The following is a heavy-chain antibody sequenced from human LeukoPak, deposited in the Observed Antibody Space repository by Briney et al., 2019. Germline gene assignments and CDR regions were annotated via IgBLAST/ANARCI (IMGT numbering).Heavy chain of an antibody. CDR2: IYHSGST. CDR3: ARGRFDYYDSSGYYRPREYYYYYYYMDV. Sequence: SGTLSLTCAVSGGSISSSNWWSWVRQPPGKGLEWIGEIYHSGSTNYNPSLKSRVTISVDKSKNQFFLKLSSVTAADTAVYYCARGRFDYYDSSGYYRPREYYYYYYYMDVWGKGTTVTMSS. J-gene: IGHJ6*03. CDR1: GGSISSSNW. V-gene: IGHV4-4*02. D-gene: IGHD3-22*01.